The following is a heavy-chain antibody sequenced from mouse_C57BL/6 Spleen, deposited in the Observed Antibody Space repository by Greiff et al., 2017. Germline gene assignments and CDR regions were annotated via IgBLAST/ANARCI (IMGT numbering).Heavy chain of an antibody. J-gene: IGHJ1*03. CDR2: IYPGDGDT. V-gene: IGHV1-80*01. CDR1: GYAFSSYW. D-gene: IGHD3-1*01. Sequence: VKLQESGAELVPPGASVKISCKASGYAFSSYWLNWVKQRPGKGLEWIGQIYPGDGDTKQNGEFKGKATLTADNSSTTAYMQLSSLTSKDSAVYFLARSGGYPDGDRRWYFDVWGTGTTVTVSS. CDR3: ARSGGYPDGDRRWYFDV.